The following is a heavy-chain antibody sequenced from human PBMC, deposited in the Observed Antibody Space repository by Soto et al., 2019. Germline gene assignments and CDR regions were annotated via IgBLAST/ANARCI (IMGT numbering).Heavy chain of an antibody. CDR3: ARGSLQWPDGVFDY. D-gene: IGHD3-3*01. Sequence: TLSLTCTVSGGSISSYYWSWIRQPPGKGLEWIGYIYYSGSTNYNPSLKSRVTISVDTSKNQFSLKLSSVTAADTAVYYCARGSLQWPDGVFDYWGQGTLVTVSS. CDR2: IYYSGST. V-gene: IGHV4-59*01. J-gene: IGHJ4*02. CDR1: GGSISSYY.